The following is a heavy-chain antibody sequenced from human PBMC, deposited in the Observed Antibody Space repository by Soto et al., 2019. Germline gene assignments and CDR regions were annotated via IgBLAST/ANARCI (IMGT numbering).Heavy chain of an antibody. V-gene: IGHV3-33*01. CDR1: GFSFRSYG. Sequence: QVQLVESGGGVVQPGRSLRLSCAASGFSFRSYGMHWVRQAPGKGLEWVAVIWYDGSNKYYADSVKGRFTISRDNSKNTLYLQMNSLRAEDTAVYYCARGPLYCSGGGCYALEFDYWGQGTLVTVSS. J-gene: IGHJ4*02. CDR2: IWYDGSNK. CDR3: ARGPLYCSGGGCYALEFDY. D-gene: IGHD2-15*01.